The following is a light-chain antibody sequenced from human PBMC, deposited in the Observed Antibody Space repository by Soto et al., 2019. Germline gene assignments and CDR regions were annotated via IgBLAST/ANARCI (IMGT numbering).Light chain of an antibody. CDR3: HHTYSARHT. V-gene: IGKV1-39*01. J-gene: IGKJ2*01. CDR2: SAS. CDR1: QSISDY. Sequence: DVQLTQSPSSLSASVGDRVTITCRASQSISDYLNWYQHMPGKAPKLLIYSASSVQSGVPSRFSGSGSGTHFTLTVSSLQPEDFATYYCHHTYSARHTFCQGTRLEI.